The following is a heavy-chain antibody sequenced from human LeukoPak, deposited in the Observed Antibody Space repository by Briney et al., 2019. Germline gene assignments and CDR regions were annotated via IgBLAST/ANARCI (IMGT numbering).Heavy chain of an antibody. V-gene: IGHV4-59*01. D-gene: IGHD2-15*01. J-gene: IGHJ4*02. CDR2: IYYSGST. Sequence: PSETLSLTCTVSGGSISSYYWSRIRQPPGKGLEWIGYIYYSGSTNYNPSLKSRVTISVDTSKNQFSLKLSSVTAADTAVYYCARGSGPFGYWGQGTLVTVSS. CDR3: ARGSGPFGY. CDR1: GGSISSYY.